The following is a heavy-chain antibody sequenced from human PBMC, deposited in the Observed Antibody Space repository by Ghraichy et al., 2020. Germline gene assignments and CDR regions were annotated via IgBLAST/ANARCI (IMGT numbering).Heavy chain of an antibody. D-gene: IGHD5-18*01. CDR1: GGSVSSGTNF. V-gene: IGHV4-61*01. CDR3: ARGIQTDYYYYGMDV. J-gene: IGHJ6*02. Sequence: SQTLSLTCTVSGGSVSSGTNFWSWIRQPPGKGLEWIGYIYYTGITNYNPSLKSRVTISVDTSKNQFSLKVTSVTAADTAVYYCARGIQTDYYYYGMDVWGQGTTVPVSS. CDR2: IYYTGIT.